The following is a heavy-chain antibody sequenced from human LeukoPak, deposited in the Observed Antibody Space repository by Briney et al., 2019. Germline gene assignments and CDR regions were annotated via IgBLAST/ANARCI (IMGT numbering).Heavy chain of an antibody. CDR1: GGSISSGGYS. J-gene: IGHJ6*02. CDR3: ARGLYSYYYYGMDV. V-gene: IGHV4-30-2*01. D-gene: IGHD1-26*01. CDR2: IYHGGST. Sequence: SETLSLTCAVSGGSISSGGYSWSWIRQPPGKGLEWIGYIYHGGSTYYNTSFKSRVTISVDTSKNQFSLKLSSVTAADTAVYYCARGLYSYYYYGMDVWGQGTTVTVSS.